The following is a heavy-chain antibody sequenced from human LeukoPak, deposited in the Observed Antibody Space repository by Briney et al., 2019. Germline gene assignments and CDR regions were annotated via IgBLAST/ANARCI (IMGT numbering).Heavy chain of an antibody. CDR1: GFTFSSYA. D-gene: IGHD5-12*01. V-gene: IGHV3-23*01. CDR2: ISGSGGST. J-gene: IGHJ4*02. CDR3: AKVQGYSGGPFDY. Sequence: GGSLRLSCAASGFTFSSYAMSWVRQAPGKGLEWVSAISGSGGSTYYADSVKGRFTISRDNSKNTLYLHMNSLRAEDTAVYYCAKVQGYSGGPFDYWGQGTLVTVSS.